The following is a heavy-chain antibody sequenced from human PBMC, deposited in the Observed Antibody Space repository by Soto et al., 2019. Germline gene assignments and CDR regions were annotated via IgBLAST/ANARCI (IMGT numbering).Heavy chain of an antibody. CDR2: TSSSGSFM. CDR1: GFSFSSDS. CDR3: ARDPPTGTTLDWADS. Sequence: GSLRLSCAGSGFSFSSDSMGWVRQAPGKGLEWVASTSSSGSFMNYADSVKGRFTISRDNAKNSLYLQMSGLKDEDTAVYYCARDPPTGTTLDWADSWGQGTLVPVSS. J-gene: IGHJ4*02. V-gene: IGHV3-21*01. D-gene: IGHD1-7*01.